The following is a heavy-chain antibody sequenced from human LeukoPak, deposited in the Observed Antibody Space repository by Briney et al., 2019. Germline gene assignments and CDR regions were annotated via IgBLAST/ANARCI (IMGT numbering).Heavy chain of an antibody. CDR3: ASDRDSSGYYPDY. D-gene: IGHD3-22*01. Sequence: GGSLRLSCAASGFTFSSYWMSWVRQAPGKGLEWVANIKQDGSEKYYVDSVKGRFTISRDNAKNSLYLQMNSLRAEDTAVYYCASDRDSSGYYPDYWGQGTLVTVSS. J-gene: IGHJ4*02. CDR2: IKQDGSEK. V-gene: IGHV3-7*01. CDR1: GFTFSSYW.